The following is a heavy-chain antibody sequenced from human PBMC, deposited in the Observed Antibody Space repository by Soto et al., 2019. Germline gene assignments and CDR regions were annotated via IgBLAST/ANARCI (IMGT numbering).Heavy chain of an antibody. CDR3: ARDLGDYYGSGSYYKGMDV. Sequence: SETLSLTCTVSGGSISSGGYYWSWIRQHPGKGLEWIGYIYYSGSTYYNPSLKSRVTISVDTSKNQFSLKLSSVTAADTAVYYCARDLGDYYGSGSYYKGMDVWGQGTTVTVSS. CDR2: IYYSGST. V-gene: IGHV4-31*03. D-gene: IGHD3-10*01. CDR1: GGSISSGGYY. J-gene: IGHJ6*02.